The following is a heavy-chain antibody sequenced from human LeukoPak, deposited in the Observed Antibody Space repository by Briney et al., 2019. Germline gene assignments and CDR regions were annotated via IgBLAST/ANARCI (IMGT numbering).Heavy chain of an antibody. CDR1: GFTFSDYA. Sequence: GGSLRLSCAASGFTFSDYALSWVRQAPGKGLEWVSGITGSGRSTYYADSVKGRFTISRDNSKNTLYLQMNNLRAEDTAVYYCAKAARSSVAGLFFDLWGRGTLVTVSS. V-gene: IGHV3-23*01. D-gene: IGHD6-19*01. CDR3: AKAARSSVAGLFFDL. J-gene: IGHJ2*01. CDR2: ITGSGRST.